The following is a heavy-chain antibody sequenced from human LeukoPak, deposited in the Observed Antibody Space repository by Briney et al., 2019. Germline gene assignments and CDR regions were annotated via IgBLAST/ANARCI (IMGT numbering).Heavy chain of an antibody. D-gene: IGHD3-9*01. J-gene: IGHJ4*02. CDR1: GYTFTNYA. Sequence: ASVKVSCKASGYTFTNYAVHWVRQAPGQRLEWMGWINAGNGKTNYSQKFQVRVTLTRDTSASTVYMELSSLRSEDTAVYYCARGYYDLLTGHVVTYSFDYWGQGTLVTASS. V-gene: IGHV1-3*01. CDR2: INAGNGKT. CDR3: ARGYYDLLTGHVVTYSFDY.